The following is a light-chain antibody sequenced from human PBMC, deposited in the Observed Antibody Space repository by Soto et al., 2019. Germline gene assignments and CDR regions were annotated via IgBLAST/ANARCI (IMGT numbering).Light chain of an antibody. CDR2: DDS. CDR3: QVWDSSSDHYV. Sequence: SYELTQPPSVSVAPGQTASISCWGNNIGSKRVHWNQQKPGQAPVLVLFDDSDRPSGIPERFSGFNSGKTATLTISRVEAGDEAEYYCQVWDSSSDHYVFGSGTKVTVL. V-gene: IGLV3-21*02. CDR1: NIGSKR. J-gene: IGLJ1*01.